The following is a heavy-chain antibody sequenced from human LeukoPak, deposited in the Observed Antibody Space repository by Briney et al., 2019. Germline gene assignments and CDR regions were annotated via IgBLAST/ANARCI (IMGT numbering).Heavy chain of an antibody. CDR1: GFTFSSYD. CDR3: ARGCGSGCGYMDV. V-gene: IGHV3-13*01. J-gene: IGHJ6*03. D-gene: IGHD3-10*01. Sequence: GGSLRLSCAASGFTFSSYDMHWVRQATGKGLEWVSAIGTAGDTYYPGSVKGRFTISRENAKNSLYLQMNSLRAGDTAVYYCARGCGSGCGYMDVWGKGTTVTISS. CDR2: IGTAGDT.